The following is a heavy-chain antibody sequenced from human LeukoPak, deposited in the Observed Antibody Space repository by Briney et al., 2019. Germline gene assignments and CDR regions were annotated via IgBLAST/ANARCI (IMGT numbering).Heavy chain of an antibody. Sequence: SETLSLTCTVSGVFISSYYWSWIRQPPGKGLDWIGYIYYSGSTNYNPSLKSRGTISVDTSKNQFSLKLSSVTAADTAVYYCARDRFKAHWFDPWGQGTLVTVSS. CDR3: ARDRFKAHWFDP. CDR1: GVFISSYY. J-gene: IGHJ5*02. V-gene: IGHV4-59*01. CDR2: IYYSGST.